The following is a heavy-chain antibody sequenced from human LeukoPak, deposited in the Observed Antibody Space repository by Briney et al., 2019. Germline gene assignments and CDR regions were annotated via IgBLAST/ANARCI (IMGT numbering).Heavy chain of an antibody. CDR1: GFTFSSYA. CDR3: AKSTYYGDYGYYYGMDV. J-gene: IGHJ6*02. CDR2: ISGSGGST. V-gene: IGHV3-23*01. Sequence: GGSLRLSCAASGFTFSSYAMSWVRQAPGKGLEWVSAISGSGGSTYYADSVKGRFTISRDNSKNTLYLQMNSPRAEDTAVYYCAKSTYYGDYGYYYGMDVWGQGTTVTVSS. D-gene: IGHD4-17*01.